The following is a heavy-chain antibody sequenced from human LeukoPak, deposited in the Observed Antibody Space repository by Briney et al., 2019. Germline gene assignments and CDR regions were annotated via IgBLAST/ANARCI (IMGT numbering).Heavy chain of an antibody. CDR1: GGSFSGYY. Sequence: SETLSLTCAVYGGSFSGYYWSWIRQPPGKGPEWIGEINHSGSTNYNPSLKSRVTISVDTSKNQFSLKLSSVTAADTAVYYCARGGYEAGDYYFDYWGQGTLVTVSS. V-gene: IGHV4-34*01. CDR3: ARGGYEAGDYYFDY. J-gene: IGHJ4*02. CDR2: INHSGST. D-gene: IGHD2-21*01.